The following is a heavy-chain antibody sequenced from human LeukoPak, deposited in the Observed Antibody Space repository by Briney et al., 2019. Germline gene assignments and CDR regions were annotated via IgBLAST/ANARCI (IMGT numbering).Heavy chain of an antibody. Sequence: GGSLRLSCAASGFTISNYGFHWVRQPPAKGLEWVSVIWYDGSKKYYADSVKGRFTISRDDSKNTLYLQMNSLRVEDTAVYYCARDDSSFAPFDYWGQGTLVTVSS. CDR3: ARDDSSFAPFDY. V-gene: IGHV3-33*01. CDR2: IWYDGSKK. D-gene: IGHD4-11*01. J-gene: IGHJ4*02. CDR1: GFTISNYG.